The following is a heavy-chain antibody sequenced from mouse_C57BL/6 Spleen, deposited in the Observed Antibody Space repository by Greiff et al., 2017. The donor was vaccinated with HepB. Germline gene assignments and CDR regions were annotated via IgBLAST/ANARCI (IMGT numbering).Heavy chain of an antibody. J-gene: IGHJ2*01. V-gene: IGHV1-69*01. D-gene: IGHD3-3*01. Sequence: QVQLKQPGAELVMPGASVKLSCKASGYTFTSYWMHWVKQRPGQGLEWIGEIDPSDSYTNYNQKFKGKSTLTVDKSSSTAYMQLSSLTSEDSAVYYCARRGLHFDYWGQGTTLTVSS. CDR1: GYTFTSYW. CDR3: ARRGLHFDY. CDR2: IDPSDSYT.